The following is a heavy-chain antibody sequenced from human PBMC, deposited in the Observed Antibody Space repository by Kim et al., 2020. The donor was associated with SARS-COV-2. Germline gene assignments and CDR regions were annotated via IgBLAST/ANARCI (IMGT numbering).Heavy chain of an antibody. CDR1: GFTFSSSE. Sequence: GGSLRLSCAASGFTFSSSEMNWVRQAPGKGLEWVSYISSSGSTIYYAGSVKGRFTISRDNAKKSLYLQMNSLRAEDTALYYCARDRRESLDIWGQGTMVTVSS. CDR3: ARDRRESLDI. J-gene: IGHJ3*02. CDR2: ISSSGSTI. V-gene: IGHV3-48*03.